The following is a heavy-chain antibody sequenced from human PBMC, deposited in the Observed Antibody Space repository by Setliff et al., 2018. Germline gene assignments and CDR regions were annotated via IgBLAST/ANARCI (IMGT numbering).Heavy chain of an antibody. CDR3: ARLYAGLRGLRGYFDY. D-gene: IGHD3-10*01. J-gene: IGHJ4*02. Sequence: LSLTCAVSRYSISSGYYWGWIRQPPGKGLEWIGTIYHSGSTYYNPSLKSRVTISVDTSKNQFSLKLSSVTAADTAVYYCARLYAGLRGLRGYFDYWGQGTLVTVSS. V-gene: IGHV4-38-2*01. CDR1: RYSISSGYY. CDR2: IYHSGST.